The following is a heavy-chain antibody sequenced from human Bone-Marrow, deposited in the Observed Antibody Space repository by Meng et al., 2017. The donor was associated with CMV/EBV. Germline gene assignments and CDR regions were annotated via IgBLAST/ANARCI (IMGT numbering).Heavy chain of an antibody. J-gene: IGHJ4*02. D-gene: IGHD2-2*01. CDR2: ISWNGGSI. V-gene: IGHV3-9*01. CDR1: GFTFDDYA. CDR3: AKVGDIVVVPAANYFDY. Sequence: SLKISCAVSGFTFDDYAMHWVRQAPGKGLEWVSGISWNGGSIGYADSVKGRFTISRDNAKNSLFVQMNSLRAEDTAVYYCAKVGDIVVVPAANYFDYWGPGTLVTVSS.